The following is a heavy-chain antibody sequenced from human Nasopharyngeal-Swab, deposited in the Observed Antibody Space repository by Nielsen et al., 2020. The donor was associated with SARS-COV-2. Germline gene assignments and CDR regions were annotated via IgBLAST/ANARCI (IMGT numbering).Heavy chain of an antibody. CDR3: TRDDFWSGYHDY. V-gene: IGHV3-49*04. J-gene: IGHJ4*02. CDR2: IRSKAYGGTT. CDR1: GFTFGDYA. Sequence: GESLKISCTASGFTFGDYAMSWVRQAQGKGLEWVGFIRSKAYGGTTEYAASVKGRFTISRDDSKRIAYLQMNSLKTEDTAVYYCTRDDFWSGYHDYWGQGTLVTVSS. D-gene: IGHD3-3*01.